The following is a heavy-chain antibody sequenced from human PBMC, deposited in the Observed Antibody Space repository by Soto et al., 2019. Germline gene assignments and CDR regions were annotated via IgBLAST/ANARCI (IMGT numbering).Heavy chain of an antibody. V-gene: IGHV4-30-2*01. D-gene: IGHD4-17*01. Sequence: QLQLQESGSGLIKASETLSLTCTVSGGSITSGGYSWSWVRQPPGKGPERIGYIFWSGNSQPNPSLKGRVTISIESSWNQFSLKLRSVTAADTATYFCARGGATTVAPFWYFDRWGRGTLVTVSS. CDR2: IFWSGNS. CDR3: ARGGATTVAPFWYFDR. J-gene: IGHJ2*01. CDR1: GGSITSGGYS.